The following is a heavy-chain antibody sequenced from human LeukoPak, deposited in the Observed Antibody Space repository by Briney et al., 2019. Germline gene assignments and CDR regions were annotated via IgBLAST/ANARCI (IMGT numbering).Heavy chain of an antibody. Sequence: SQTLSLTCAVSGAYISSGDYSWSWIRQPPGKGLEWIGYIYHSGSTTYNPSLKSRLTISLDRSKNQISLKLNSVTAADTAVYYCAADYTSRSYRFDHWGQGTLVTVSS. D-gene: IGHD3-10*01. V-gene: IGHV4-30-2*01. CDR1: GAYISSGDYS. CDR3: AADYTSRSYRFDH. J-gene: IGHJ4*02. CDR2: IYHSGST.